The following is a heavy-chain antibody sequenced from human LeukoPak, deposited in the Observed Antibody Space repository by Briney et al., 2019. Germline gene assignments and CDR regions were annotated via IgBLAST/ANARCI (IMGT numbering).Heavy chain of an antibody. CDR2: IIPILGIA. D-gene: IGHD2-21*01. J-gene: IGHJ4*02. CDR3: AREGGDGYYFDY. V-gene: IGHV1-69*04. CDR1: GYTFTSYG. Sequence: SVKVSCKASGYTFTSYGISWVRQAPGQGLEWMGRIIPILGIANYAQKFQGRVTITADKSTSTAYMELSSLRSEDTAVYYCAREGGDGYYFDYWGQGTLVTVSS.